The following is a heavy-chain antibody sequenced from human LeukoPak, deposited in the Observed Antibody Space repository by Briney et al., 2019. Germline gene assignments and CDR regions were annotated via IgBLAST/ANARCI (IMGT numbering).Heavy chain of an antibody. Sequence: GGSLRLSCAASGFTFSSYSMYWVRQAPGKGLEWVSSISSSSSYIYYADSVKGRFTISRDNAKNSLYLQMNSLRAEDTAVYYCARGSEGSSGWFKYYYYMDVWGKGTTVTVSS. CDR2: ISSSSSYI. J-gene: IGHJ6*03. D-gene: IGHD6-19*01. V-gene: IGHV3-21*01. CDR3: ARGSEGSSGWFKYYYYMDV. CDR1: GFTFSSYS.